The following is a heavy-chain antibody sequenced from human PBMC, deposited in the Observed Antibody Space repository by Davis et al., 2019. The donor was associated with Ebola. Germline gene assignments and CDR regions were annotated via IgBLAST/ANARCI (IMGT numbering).Heavy chain of an antibody. CDR1: AGTFSSYE. V-gene: IGHV1-69*13. D-gene: IGHD3-3*01. Sequence: SVQVSCKASAGTFSSYEISWVRQAPGQGLEWMGGNIAILGTANYAQQFQGRVKITADESTSTAYMELSSLRSEDTAVYYCARPDLPVSDILRFSKDAFDIWGQGTMVTVSS. CDR2: NIAILGTA. CDR3: ARPDLPVSDILRFSKDAFDI. J-gene: IGHJ3*02.